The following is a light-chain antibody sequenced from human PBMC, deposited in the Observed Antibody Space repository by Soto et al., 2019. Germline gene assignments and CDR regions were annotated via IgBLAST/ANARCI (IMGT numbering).Light chain of an antibody. CDR3: ATWDNSLSAGV. CDR2: DND. Sequence: QSVLTQPPSVSAAPGQKVTISCSGSSSNIANNYVSWYQQFPRTAPKLLIYDNDKRPSGIPDRFSGSKSGTSATLGITGLQTGDEADYYCATWDNSLSAGVFGGGTKLTVL. CDR1: SSNIANNY. V-gene: IGLV1-51*01. J-gene: IGLJ2*01.